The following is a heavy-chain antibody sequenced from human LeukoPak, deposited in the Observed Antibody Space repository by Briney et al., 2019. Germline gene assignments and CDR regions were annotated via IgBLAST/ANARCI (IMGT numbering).Heavy chain of an antibody. CDR3: ATSGSAAGTLRGRSDY. V-gene: IGHV3-7*01. D-gene: IGHD6-13*01. J-gene: IGHJ4*02. CDR2: IKHDGSEK. Sequence: GGSLRLSCAASGFTFSSYWMNWVRQAPGKGLEWVANIKHDGSEKHYVDSVKGRFIISRDNAKNSLYLQMNSLTAEDTSVYYCATSGSAAGTLRGRSDYWGQGTLVTVSS. CDR1: GFTFSSYW.